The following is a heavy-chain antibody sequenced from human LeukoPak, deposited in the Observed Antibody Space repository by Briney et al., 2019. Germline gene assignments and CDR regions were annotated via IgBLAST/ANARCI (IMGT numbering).Heavy chain of an antibody. Sequence: PSETLSLTCTVAGGSISGYFWSWIRQPPGKRLEWIGYVHYSGSTNYNPSLNSRVTISVDTSKNQFSLRLRSVTAEDTAVYDCARYGITIVRGGKYYFDSWGQGTLVTVSS. V-gene: IGHV4-59*08. CDR2: VHYSGST. D-gene: IGHD3-10*01. CDR3: ARYGITIVRGGKYYFDS. J-gene: IGHJ4*02. CDR1: GGSISGYF.